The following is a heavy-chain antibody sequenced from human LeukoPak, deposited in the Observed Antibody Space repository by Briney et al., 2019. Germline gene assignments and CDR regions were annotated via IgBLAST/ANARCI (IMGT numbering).Heavy chain of an antibody. Sequence: ASVKVSCKASGYTFTDYYMHWVRQAPGQGFEWMGWINPNDGDTNYAQKFQGRVTMTRDTSISTAHMEVSRLRSDDTAVSYCARANFLYCSSTTCLFDYWGQGTLVTVSS. V-gene: IGHV1-2*02. CDR3: ARANFLYCSSTTCLFDY. CDR1: GYTFTDYY. CDR2: INPNDGDT. J-gene: IGHJ4*02. D-gene: IGHD2-2*01.